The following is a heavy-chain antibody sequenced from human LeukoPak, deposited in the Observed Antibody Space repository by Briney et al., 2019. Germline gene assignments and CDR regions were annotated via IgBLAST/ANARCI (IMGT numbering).Heavy chain of an antibody. J-gene: IGHJ4*02. CDR2: IRYDGSHE. D-gene: IGHD3-16*02. Sequence: GGSLRLSCGASGFTFSTHDMHWVRQAPGKGLEWVAFIRYDGSHEYYADSVKGRFTISRDNSKNTLYLQMNSLRAEDTAVYYCAKWFYDYVWGSYRGDDYWGQGTLVTVSS. V-gene: IGHV3-30*02. CDR3: AKWFYDYVWGSYRGDDY. CDR1: GFTFSTHD.